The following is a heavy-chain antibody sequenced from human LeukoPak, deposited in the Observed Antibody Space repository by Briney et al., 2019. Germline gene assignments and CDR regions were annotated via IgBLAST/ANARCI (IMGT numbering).Heavy chain of an antibody. D-gene: IGHD1-14*01. CDR3: VTRVKSTGDY. J-gene: IGHJ4*02. V-gene: IGHV3-15*01. CDR2: IKTKTEGGTT. Sequence: GGSLRLSCEGSGFTFSNVWMNWVRQASGKGLEWIGRIKTKTEGGTTEYAAPMKGRFTISRDDSKNTMYLQMNSLNTEDTALYYCVTRVKSTGDYWGQGTLVTVSS. CDR1: GFTFSNVW.